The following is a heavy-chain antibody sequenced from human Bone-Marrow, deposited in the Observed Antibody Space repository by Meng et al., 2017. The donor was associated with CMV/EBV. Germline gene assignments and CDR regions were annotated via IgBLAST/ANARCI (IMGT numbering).Heavy chain of an antibody. V-gene: IGHV3-30*02. CDR1: GYSFTSYW. Sequence: GESLKISCKGSGYSFTSYWIGWVRQAPGKGLEWVAVIWYDGSNKYYADSVKGRFTISRDNSKNTLCLQMNSLRAEDTAVYYCAKDRTPSTRIVGARGGGVDYWGQGTLVTVSS. J-gene: IGHJ4*02. CDR3: AKDRTPSTRIVGARGGGVDY. CDR2: IWYDGSNK. D-gene: IGHD1-26*01.